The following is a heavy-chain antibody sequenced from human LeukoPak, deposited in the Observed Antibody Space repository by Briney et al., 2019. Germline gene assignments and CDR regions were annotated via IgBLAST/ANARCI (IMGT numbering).Heavy chain of an antibody. CDR2: IYYSGST. J-gene: IGHJ4*02. D-gene: IGHD6-13*01. Sequence: SETLSLTCTVSGGSISSYYWSWIRQPPGKGLEWIGYIYYSGSTNYNPSLKSRVTISVDTSKNQFSLKLSSVTAADTAVYYYARGIAAAANNFDYWGQGTLVTVSS. V-gene: IGHV4-59*01. CDR3: ARGIAAAANNFDY. CDR1: GGSISSYY.